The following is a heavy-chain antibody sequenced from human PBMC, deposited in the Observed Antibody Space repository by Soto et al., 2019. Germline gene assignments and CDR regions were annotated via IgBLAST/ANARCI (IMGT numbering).Heavy chain of an antibody. CDR1: GFTFSSYS. J-gene: IGHJ6*02. D-gene: IGHD1-1*01. Sequence: PGGSLRLSCAASGFTFSSYSMNWVRQAPGKGLEWVSSISSSSSYIYYADSVKGRFTTSRDNAKNSLYLQMNSLRAEDTAVYYCASHKRGRNYYYGMDVWGQGTTVTVSS. V-gene: IGHV3-21*01. CDR2: ISSSSSYI. CDR3: ASHKRGRNYYYGMDV.